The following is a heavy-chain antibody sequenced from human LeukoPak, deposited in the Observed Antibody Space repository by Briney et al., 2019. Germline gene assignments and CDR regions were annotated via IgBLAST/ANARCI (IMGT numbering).Heavy chain of an antibody. Sequence: PSETLSLTCTVSGGSIRSPYYYWGWIRQPPGKGLEWIGSMFYSGSTYYNPSLKSRVTLSVDTSKNQFSLKLSSVTAADTALYYCASDVGFYSGSYPGAADIWGQGTMVTVSS. CDR3: ASDVGFYSGSYPGAADI. D-gene: IGHD1-26*01. J-gene: IGHJ3*02. V-gene: IGHV4-39*07. CDR1: GGSIRSPYYY. CDR2: MFYSGST.